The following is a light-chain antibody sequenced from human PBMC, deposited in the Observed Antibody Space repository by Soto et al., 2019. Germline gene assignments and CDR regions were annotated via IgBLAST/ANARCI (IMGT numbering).Light chain of an antibody. CDR2: ETS. Sequence: DIQLTQSPSSLSASVGDRLTITCQASHDIKKYLNWFQQKPGKAPKLLIYETSNLETEVPSRFSGSGSGTDFTLTIISLQPEDIATYVGQQYDHLPCTFGQGAPLEL. CDR3: QQYDHLPCT. J-gene: IGKJ2*02. V-gene: IGKV1-33*01. CDR1: HDIKKY.